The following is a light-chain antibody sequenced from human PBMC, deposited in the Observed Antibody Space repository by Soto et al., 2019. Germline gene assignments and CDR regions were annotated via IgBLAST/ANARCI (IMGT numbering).Light chain of an antibody. Sequence: DIQMTQSPSSLSASVGDRVTITCRASQRITNYLNWYQQKLGEAPKLLIYAASVLQSGLPSRFSGSGFGIEFTLTISSLQVDDFATYFCQQSYTTPYTFGLGTKLEIK. V-gene: IGKV1-39*01. CDR1: QRITNY. J-gene: IGKJ2*01. CDR2: AAS. CDR3: QQSYTTPYT.